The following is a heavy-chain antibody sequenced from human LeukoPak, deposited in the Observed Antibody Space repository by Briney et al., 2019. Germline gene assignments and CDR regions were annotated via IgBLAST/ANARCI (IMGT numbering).Heavy chain of an antibody. Sequence: PSETLSLTCAVYGGSFSGYYWSWIRQPPGKWLEWIGEINHSGSTNYNPSLKSRVTISVDTSKNQFSLKLSSVTAADTAVYYCARGGFDDNWFDPWGQGTLVTVSS. J-gene: IGHJ5*02. CDR2: INHSGST. CDR3: ARGGFDDNWFDP. D-gene: IGHD6-25*01. V-gene: IGHV4-34*01. CDR1: GGSFSGYY.